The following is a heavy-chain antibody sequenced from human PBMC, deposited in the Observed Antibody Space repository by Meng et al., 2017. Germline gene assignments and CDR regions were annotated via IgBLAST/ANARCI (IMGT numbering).Heavy chain of an antibody. CDR3: ARVGSFLRDY. CDR1: GGFFRGYY. J-gene: IGHJ4*02. V-gene: IGHV4-34*01. D-gene: IGHD2/OR15-2a*01. Sequence: VLRRLWAAGQLTPCVTLSLTCAVYGGFFRGYYWSGIRQPPGKGLEWMGEINHSGSTNYNPSLKSRVTISVDTSKNQFSLKLSSVTAADTAVYYCARVGSFLRDYWGQGTLVTVSS. CDR2: INHSGST.